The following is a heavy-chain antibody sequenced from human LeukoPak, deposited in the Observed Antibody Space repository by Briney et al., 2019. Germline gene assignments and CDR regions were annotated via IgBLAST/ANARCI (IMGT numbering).Heavy chain of an antibody. D-gene: IGHD2-15*01. V-gene: IGHV4-4*02. J-gene: IGHJ4*02. CDR2: IYHSGTT. CDR3: AREYSWYYFDY. Sequence: SGTLSLTCAVSGASLSSSNWWSGVRQPPGKGLEWIGEIYHSGTTNYNPSLKGRVTISVDNSKNQFSLKLSSVTAADTAVYYCAREYSWYYFDYWGQGTLVTVSS. CDR1: GASLSSSNW.